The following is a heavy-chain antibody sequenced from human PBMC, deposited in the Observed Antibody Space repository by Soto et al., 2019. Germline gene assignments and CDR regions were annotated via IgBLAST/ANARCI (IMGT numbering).Heavy chain of an antibody. CDR2: INTDGSVA. CDR1: GLTFRSYW. CDR3: AKDLEWLRFYFDY. J-gene: IGHJ4*02. D-gene: IGHD5-12*01. V-gene: IGHV3-74*03. Sequence: GGSLRLSCAASGLTFRSYWMHWVRQAPGKGLVWVSRINTDGSVAMYVDSVKGRFTISRDNAKNTLYLHMNSLRAEDTAVYYCAKDLEWLRFYFDYWGQGTLVTVSS.